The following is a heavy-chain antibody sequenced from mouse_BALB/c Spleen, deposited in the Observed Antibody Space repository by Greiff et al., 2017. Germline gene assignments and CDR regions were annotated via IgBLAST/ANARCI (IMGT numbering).Heavy chain of an antibody. V-gene: IGHV1-20*02. CDR2: INPYNGDT. CDR3: ASGRGLPAMEY. D-gene: IGHD2-4*01. CDR1: GYSFTGYF. J-gene: IGHJ4*01. Sequence: VQLQQSGPELVKPGASVKISCKASGYSFTGYFMNWVMQSHGKSLEWIGRINPYNGDTFYNQKFKGKATLTVDKSSSTAHMELRSLASEDSAVYYGASGRGLPAMEYWGQGTSVTVSS.